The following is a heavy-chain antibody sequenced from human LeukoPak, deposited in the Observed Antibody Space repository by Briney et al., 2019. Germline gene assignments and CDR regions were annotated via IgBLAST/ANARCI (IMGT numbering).Heavy chain of an antibody. CDR2: IIPILGIA. J-gene: IGHJ4*02. Sequence: SVKLSCKASGGTFCSYAISWVRQAPGQGLEWMGRIIPILGIANYAQKFQGRVTITADKSTSTAYMELSSLRSEDTAVYYCARVVDDSRSDYFDYWGQGTLVTVSS. V-gene: IGHV1-69*04. D-gene: IGHD3-22*01. CDR1: GGTFCSYA. CDR3: ARVVDDSRSDYFDY.